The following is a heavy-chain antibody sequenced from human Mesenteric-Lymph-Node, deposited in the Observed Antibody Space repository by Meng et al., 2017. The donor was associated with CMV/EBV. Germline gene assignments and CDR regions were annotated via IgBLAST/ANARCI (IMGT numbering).Heavy chain of an antibody. J-gene: IGHJ4*01. CDR1: DGSISSDY. CDR2: IRYSGTT. D-gene: IGHD1-26*01. CDR3: ARDRGYSGSYYLDH. V-gene: IGHV4-59*01. Sequence: TVSDGSISSDYWSWIRQPPGKGLEWIGYIRYSGTTNYNPSLKSRVTISIDTSKNQFSLKLNSVTAADTAVYYCARDRGYSGSYYLDHWGHGTLVTVSS.